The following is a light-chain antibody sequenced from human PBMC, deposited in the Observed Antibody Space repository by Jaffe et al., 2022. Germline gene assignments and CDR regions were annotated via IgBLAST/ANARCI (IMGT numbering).Light chain of an antibody. V-gene: IGLV2-23*02. J-gene: IGLJ1*01. CDR2: GVI. CDR3: CSYATSGSYV. CDR1: SSDVGSYNL. Sequence: QSALTQPASVSGSPGQSITISCTGTSSDVGSYNLVSWYQQYPGKAPKLIIYGVIKRPSGVSNRFSGSKSGNTASLTISGLQADDEADYYCCSYATSGSYVFGPGTTVTVL.